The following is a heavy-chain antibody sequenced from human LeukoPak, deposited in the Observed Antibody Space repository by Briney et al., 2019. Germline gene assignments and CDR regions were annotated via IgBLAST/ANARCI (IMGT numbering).Heavy chain of an antibody. V-gene: IGHV3-21*01. J-gene: IGHJ4*02. CDR3: ARAGAYCSSTSCYGPAYY. D-gene: IGHD2-2*01. Sequence: PGGSLRLSCAASGFTFSSYTMSWVRQAPGMGLEWVSSISSGSSYIYYADSVKGRFTISRDNAKNSLYLQMNSLRTEDTAVYYCARAGAYCSSTSCYGPAYYWGQGTLVTVSS. CDR2: ISSGSSYI. CDR1: GFTFSSYT.